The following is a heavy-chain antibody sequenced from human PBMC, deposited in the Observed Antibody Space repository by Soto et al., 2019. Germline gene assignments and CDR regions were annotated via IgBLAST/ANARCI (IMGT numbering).Heavy chain of an antibody. CDR1: GGPFSSYS. J-gene: IGHJ4*02. D-gene: IGHD3-22*01. CDR2: IIPIFGTA. V-gene: IGHV1-69*01. Sequence: VSFQPTGGPFSSYSITWVRHAPGQGLEWMGGIIPIFGTANYAQKFQGRVTITADESTSTAYMELSSLRSEDTAVYYCAADYYDNSRYYFAYWGQGTMVTGSS. CDR3: AADYYDNSRYYFAY.